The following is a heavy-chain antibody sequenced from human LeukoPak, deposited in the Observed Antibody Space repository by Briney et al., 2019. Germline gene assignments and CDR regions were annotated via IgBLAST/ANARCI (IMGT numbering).Heavy chain of an antibody. D-gene: IGHD4-23*01. CDR2: IYHSGST. Sequence: SETLSLTCAVSGGSISSSNWWSWVRQPPGKGLEWIGEIYHSGSTNYNPSLKSRVTISVDKSKNQFSLKLSSVTAADTAVYYCARVFPGGNSVWYFDLWGRGTLVTVSS. J-gene: IGHJ2*01. V-gene: IGHV4-4*02. CDR3: ARVFPGGNSVWYFDL. CDR1: GGSISSSNW.